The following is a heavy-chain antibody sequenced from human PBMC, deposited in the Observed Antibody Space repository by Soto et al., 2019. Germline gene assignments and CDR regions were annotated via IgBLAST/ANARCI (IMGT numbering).Heavy chain of an antibody. D-gene: IGHD1-26*01. Sequence: EVQLLESGGGLVQPGGSLRLSCAASGFTFSSYAMSWVRQAPGKGLEWVSAISGSGGSTYYADSVKGRFTISRDNSKNPLYLQMNSLRAEDTAVYYCAKGPAEVGATTYFDYWGQGTLVSVSS. CDR2: ISGSGGST. CDR3: AKGPAEVGATTYFDY. J-gene: IGHJ4*02. V-gene: IGHV3-23*01. CDR1: GFTFSSYA.